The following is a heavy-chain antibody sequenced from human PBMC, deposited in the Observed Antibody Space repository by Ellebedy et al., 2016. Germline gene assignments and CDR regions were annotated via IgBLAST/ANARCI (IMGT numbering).Heavy chain of an antibody. CDR3: ARTGPYAFDI. Sequence: GESLKISCAASGFTLRNYWMSWVRQAPGKGLEWVANVKQDGSEKYYVDSVKGRFTISRDIAKNSLYLQMNSLRAEDTAVYYCARTGPYAFDIWGQGTMVTVSS. D-gene: IGHD1-14*01. CDR1: GFTLRNYW. V-gene: IGHV3-7*01. J-gene: IGHJ3*02. CDR2: VKQDGSEK.